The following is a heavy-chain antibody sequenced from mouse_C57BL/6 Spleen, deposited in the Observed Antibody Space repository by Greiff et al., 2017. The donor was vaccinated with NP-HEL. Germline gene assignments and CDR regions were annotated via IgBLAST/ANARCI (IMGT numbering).Heavy chain of an antibody. V-gene: IGHV1-15*01. CDR2: IDPETGGT. Sequence: QVQLQQSGAELVRPGASVTLSCKASGYTFTDYEMHWVKQTPVHGLEWIGAIDPETGGTAYNQKFKGKAILTADKSSSTAYMELRSLTSEDSAVYYCTRGDYGNYCDYWGQGTTLTVSS. CDR3: TRGDYGNYCDY. J-gene: IGHJ2*01. D-gene: IGHD2-1*01. CDR1: GYTFTDYE.